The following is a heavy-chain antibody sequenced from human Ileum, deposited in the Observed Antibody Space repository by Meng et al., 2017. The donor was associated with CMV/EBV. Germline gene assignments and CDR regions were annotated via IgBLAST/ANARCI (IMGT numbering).Heavy chain of an antibody. CDR1: GFTFGLYV. CDR2: ISYDGNNE. V-gene: IGHV3-30*14. J-gene: IGHJ5*02. CDR3: GKDGRGVRMSRSLLSAWFDP. D-gene: IGHD2-8*01. Sequence: SLKISCAASGFTFGLYVMHWVRQAPGKGLEWVAVISYDGNNEYYADSVKGRFTISRDNYTNSLYLQMNSLKPEDTAIYYCGKDGRGVRMSRSLLSAWFDPWGQGTLVTVSS.